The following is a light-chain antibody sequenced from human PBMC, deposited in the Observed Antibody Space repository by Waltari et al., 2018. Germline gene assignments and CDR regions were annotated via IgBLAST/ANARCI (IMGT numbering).Light chain of an antibody. Sequence: AIQLTQSPSSLSASVGDRVTITCRASQGISRALAWYQQIPGKGHTLLISQASSLESGVPSRCSGSGSGTDFTLTISNLQPEDFAPYYCQQFNSYPPITFGQGTRLEIK. V-gene: IGKV1-13*02. CDR2: QAS. CDR3: QQFNSYPPIT. J-gene: IGKJ5*01. CDR1: QGISRA.